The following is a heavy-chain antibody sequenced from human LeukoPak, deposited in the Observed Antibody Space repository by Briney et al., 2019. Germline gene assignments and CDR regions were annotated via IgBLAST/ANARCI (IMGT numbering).Heavy chain of an antibody. J-gene: IGHJ4*02. V-gene: IGHV3-48*01. CDR1: GFTFSSYS. CDR2: ISSSSSTI. Sequence: RGSLRLSCAASGFTFSSYSMNWVRQAPGEGLEWVSYISSSSSTIYYADSVKGRFTISRDNAKNSLYLQMNSLRTEDTAVYYCASKWYCGGDCYYQIDYWGQGNLVTVSS. D-gene: IGHD2-21*02. CDR3: ASKWYCGGDCYYQIDY.